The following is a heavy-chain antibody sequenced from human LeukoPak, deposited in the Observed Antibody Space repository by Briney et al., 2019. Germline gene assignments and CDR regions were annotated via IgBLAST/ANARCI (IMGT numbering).Heavy chain of an antibody. J-gene: IGHJ4*02. D-gene: IGHD3-9*01. CDR1: GGSISSSSYY. V-gene: IGHV4-39*07. Sequence: PSETLSLTCTVSGGSISSSSYYWGWIRQPPGKGLEWIGSIYYSGSTYYNPSLKGRVTISVDTSKNQFSLKLSSVTAADTAVYYCAAAQSLTGYLCLDYWGQGTLVTVSS. CDR3: AAAQSLTGYLCLDY. CDR2: IYYSGST.